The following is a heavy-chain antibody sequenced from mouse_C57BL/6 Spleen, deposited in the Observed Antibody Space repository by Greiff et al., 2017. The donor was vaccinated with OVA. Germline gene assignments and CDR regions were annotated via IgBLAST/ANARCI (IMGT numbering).Heavy chain of an antibody. Sequence: QVQLQQPGTELVKPGASVKLSCKASGYTFTSYWMHWVKQRPGQGLEWIGNINPSNGGTNYNEKFKSKATLTVDKSSSTAYMQLSSLTSEDSAVDYCARWVTTVVAPYYAMDYWGQGTSVTVSS. CDR2: INPSNGGT. D-gene: IGHD1-1*01. J-gene: IGHJ4*01. CDR3: ARWVTTVVAPYYAMDY. CDR1: GYTFTSYW. V-gene: IGHV1-53*01.